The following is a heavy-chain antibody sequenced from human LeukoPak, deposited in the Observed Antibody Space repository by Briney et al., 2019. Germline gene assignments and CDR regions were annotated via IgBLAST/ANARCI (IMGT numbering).Heavy chain of an antibody. CDR2: IYYSGST. V-gene: IGHV4-59*01. D-gene: IGHD6-19*01. Sequence: PSETLSLTCTVSGGSTSSYYWSWIRQPPGKGLEWIGYIYYSGSTNYNPSLKSRVTISVDTSKNQFSLKLSSVTAADTAVYYCARGYSSGWYGDYFDYWGQGTLVTVSS. J-gene: IGHJ4*02. CDR1: GGSTSSYY. CDR3: ARGYSSGWYGDYFDY.